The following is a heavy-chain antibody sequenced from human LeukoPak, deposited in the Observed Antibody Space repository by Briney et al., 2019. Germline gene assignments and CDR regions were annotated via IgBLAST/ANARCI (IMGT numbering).Heavy chain of an antibody. CDR2: IRYDGSNK. CDR3: ARDFVGARPDAFDI. D-gene: IGHD1-26*01. CDR1: GFTFSSYG. Sequence: GGSLRLSCAASGFTFSSYGMHWVRQAPGKGLEWVAFIRYDGSNKYYADSVKGRFTISRDNSKNTLYLQMNSLRAEDTAVYYCARDFVGARPDAFDIWGQGTMVTVSS. V-gene: IGHV3-30*02. J-gene: IGHJ3*02.